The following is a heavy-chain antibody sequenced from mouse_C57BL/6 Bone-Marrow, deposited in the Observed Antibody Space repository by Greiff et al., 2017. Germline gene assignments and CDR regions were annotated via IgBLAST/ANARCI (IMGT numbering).Heavy chain of an antibody. Sequence: VQLQQPGAELVKPGASVKLSCKASGYTFTSYWMHWVKQRPGRGREWIGRIDPNSGGTKYNEKFKSKATLTVDKPSSTAYMQLSSLTSEDSAVYYCARVGGDSSGFYYFDYWGQCTTLTVSS. CDR2: IDPNSGGT. V-gene: IGHV1-72*01. CDR1: GYTFTSYW. J-gene: IGHJ2*01. D-gene: IGHD3-2*02. CDR3: ARVGGDSSGFYYFDY.